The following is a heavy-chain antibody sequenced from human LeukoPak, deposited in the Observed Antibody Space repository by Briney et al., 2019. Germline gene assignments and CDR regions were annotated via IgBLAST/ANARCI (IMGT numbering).Heavy chain of an antibody. V-gene: IGHV4-39*01. Sequence: SETLSLTCTVSGGSIGSISYFWGWIRQPPGKGVEWIGSIYYSGSTYYNPSLESRVTISADTSKNQFSLKLTSVTAADTAVYYCTRRSPALGYSYAWGQGTLVTVSS. J-gene: IGHJ4*02. D-gene: IGHD5-18*01. CDR1: GGSIGSISYF. CDR2: IYYSGST. CDR3: TRRSPALGYSYA.